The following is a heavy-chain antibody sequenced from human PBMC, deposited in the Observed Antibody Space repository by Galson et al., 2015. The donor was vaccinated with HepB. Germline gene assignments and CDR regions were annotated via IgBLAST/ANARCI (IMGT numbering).Heavy chain of an antibody. V-gene: IGHV3-7*01. CDR2: INEDGSVK. J-gene: IGHJ4*02. D-gene: IGHD2-21*01. CDR3: ARDAHSRQGSDY. CDR1: GFTFSSYG. Sequence: SLRLSCAASGFTFSSYGMHWVRQAPGKGLEWVANINEDGSVKKYVDSEKGRCTISRDNARNSLYLQMNSLRVEDTAVYYCARDAHSRQGSDYWGQGTLVTVSS.